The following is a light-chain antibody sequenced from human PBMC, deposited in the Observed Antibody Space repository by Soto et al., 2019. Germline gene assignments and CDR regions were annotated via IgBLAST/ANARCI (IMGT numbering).Light chain of an antibody. J-gene: IGKJ3*01. Sequence: IQMTQSPSSFSTSTGDRVTITCRASQGISSYLAWYQQKPGKAPKRLIYAASTLQSGVPSRFSGSGSGTDFTLTISCLQSEDFATYYCQQYYSYPFTFGPGTKVDIK. V-gene: IGKV1-8*01. CDR1: QGISSY. CDR3: QQYYSYPFT. CDR2: AAS.